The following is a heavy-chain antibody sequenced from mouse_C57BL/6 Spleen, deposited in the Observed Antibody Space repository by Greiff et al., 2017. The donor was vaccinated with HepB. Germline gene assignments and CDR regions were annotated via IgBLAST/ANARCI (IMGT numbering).Heavy chain of an antibody. D-gene: IGHD1-1*01. J-gene: IGHJ2*01. V-gene: IGHV5-4*03. CDR1: GFTFSSYA. CDR3: ARGNYYGSSYYFDY. Sequence: DVKLVASGGGLVKPGGSLKLSCAASGFTFSSYAMSWVRQTPEKRLEWVATISDGGSYTYYPDNVKGRFTISRDNAKNNLYLQMSHLKSEDTAMYYCARGNYYGSSYYFDYWGQGTTLTVSS. CDR2: ISDGGSYT.